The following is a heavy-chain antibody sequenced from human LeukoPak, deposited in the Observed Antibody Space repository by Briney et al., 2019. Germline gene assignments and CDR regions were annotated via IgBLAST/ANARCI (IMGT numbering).Heavy chain of an antibody. V-gene: IGHV3-23*01. J-gene: IGHJ6*02. CDR1: GFTFSSYA. CDR3: AKLVVGDTTGYYFYYGMDV. CDR2: ISGSGGSS. D-gene: IGHD1-26*01. Sequence: GGSLRLACAASGFTFSSYALTWVRQAPGKGLEWVSAISGSGGSSFYADSVKGRFTISRDNPTNTIYLQMNNLRAEDTAVYYCAKLVVGDTTGYYFYYGMDVWGQGTTVTVSS.